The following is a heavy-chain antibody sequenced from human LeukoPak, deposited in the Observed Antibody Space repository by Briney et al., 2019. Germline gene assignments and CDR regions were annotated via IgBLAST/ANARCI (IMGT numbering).Heavy chain of an antibody. CDR3: ARLSPLTGAYYYMDV. V-gene: IGHV1-8*01. CDR2: MNPNSGNT. Sequence: ASVKVSCKASGYTFTSYDINWVRQAAGQGLEWMGWMNPNSGNTGYAQKFQGRVTMTRNTSISTAYMELSSLRSEDTAVYYCARLSPLTGAYYYMDVWGKGTTVTVSS. D-gene: IGHD7-27*01. J-gene: IGHJ6*03. CDR1: GYTFTSYD.